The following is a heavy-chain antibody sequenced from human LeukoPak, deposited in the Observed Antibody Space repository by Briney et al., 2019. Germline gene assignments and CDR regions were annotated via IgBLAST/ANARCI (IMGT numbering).Heavy chain of an antibody. Sequence: SETLSLTCAVYGGSFSGYYWSWIRQPPGKGLEWIGEINHSGSTNYNPSLKSRVTTSVDTSKNQFSLKLSSVTAADTAVYYCASANLYDFWSGYYYGMDVWGQGTTVTVSS. V-gene: IGHV4-34*01. CDR2: INHSGST. CDR3: ASANLYDFWSGYYYGMDV. D-gene: IGHD3-3*01. J-gene: IGHJ6*02. CDR1: GGSFSGYY.